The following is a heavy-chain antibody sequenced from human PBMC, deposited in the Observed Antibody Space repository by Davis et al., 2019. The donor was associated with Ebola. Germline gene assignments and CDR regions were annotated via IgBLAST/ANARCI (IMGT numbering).Heavy chain of an antibody. CDR1: GYTFTGYY. CDR3: AREPTNYYYGMDV. Sequence: ASVKVSCKASGYTFTGYYMHWVRQAPGQGLEWMGRINPNSGGTAYAQKFLGRVTMTRDTSISTAYMELSRLRSDDTAVYYCAREPTNYYYGMDVWGKGTTVTVSS. CDR2: INPNSGGT. V-gene: IGHV1-2*06. J-gene: IGHJ6*04.